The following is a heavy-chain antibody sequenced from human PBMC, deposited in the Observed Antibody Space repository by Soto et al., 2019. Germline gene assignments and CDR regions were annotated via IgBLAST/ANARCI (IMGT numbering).Heavy chain of an antibody. CDR1: GGTFSSYP. V-gene: IGHV1-69*01. CDR3: ATWHEREHAYDV. J-gene: IGHJ3*01. Sequence: QVQLVQSGAEVKKPGSSVKVSCEASGGTFSSYPINWVRQAPGQGLEWMGGIIPFFGTSNYAQKFQGRVTITADDSTSTAYMELRSLRPDDTAVYYCATWHEREHAYDVWGQGTTVTVSS. D-gene: IGHD1-1*01. CDR2: IIPFFGTS.